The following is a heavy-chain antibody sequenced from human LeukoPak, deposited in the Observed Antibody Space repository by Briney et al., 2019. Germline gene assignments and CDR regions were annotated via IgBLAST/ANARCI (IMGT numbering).Heavy chain of an antibody. J-gene: IGHJ5*02. CDR2: INHSGST. D-gene: IGHD3-10*01. V-gene: IGHV4-34*01. Sequence: SETLSLTCAVYGGSFSGYYWSWIRQPPGKGLEWIGEINHSGSTNYNPSLKSRVTISVDTSKNQFSLKLSSVTAADTAVYYCARRVHRGYYYGSGRLNWFDPWGQGTLVTVSS. CDR3: ARRVHRGYYYGSGRLNWFDP. CDR1: GGSFSGYY.